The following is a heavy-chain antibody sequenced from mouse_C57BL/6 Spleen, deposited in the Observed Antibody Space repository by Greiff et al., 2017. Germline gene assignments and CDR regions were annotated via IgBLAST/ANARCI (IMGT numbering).Heavy chain of an antibody. CDR1: GFTFSDYG. Sequence: DVMLVESGGGLVKPGGSLKLSCAASGFTFSDYGMHWVRQAPEKGLEWVAYISSGSSTIYYEDTVKGRVTISRDNSKNTLFLQMTSLRSEDTAMYYCASGYYSSSLKYAMDYWGQGTSVTVSS. D-gene: IGHD1-1*01. V-gene: IGHV5-17*01. CDR2: ISSGSSTI. J-gene: IGHJ4*01. CDR3: ASGYYSSSLKYAMDY.